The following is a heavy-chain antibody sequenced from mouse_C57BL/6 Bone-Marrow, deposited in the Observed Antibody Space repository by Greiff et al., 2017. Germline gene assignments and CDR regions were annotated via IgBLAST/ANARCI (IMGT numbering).Heavy chain of an antibody. CDR3: AKSSRIYYEAYYYDY. CDR1: GFNIKDYY. CDR2: IDPEDGDT. Sequence: EVQLQQSGAELVKPGASVKLSCTASGFNIKDYYMHWVKQRTEQGLEWIGRIDPEDGDTKYAPKFQGKATITAATSSNTAYLQLISLTSEDTAVSYSAKSSRIYYEAYYYDYWCQGTTPTVSS. V-gene: IGHV14-2*01. J-gene: IGHJ2*01. D-gene: IGHD1-1*01.